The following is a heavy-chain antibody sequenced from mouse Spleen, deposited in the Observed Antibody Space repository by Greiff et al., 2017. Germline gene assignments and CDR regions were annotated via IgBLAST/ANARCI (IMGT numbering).Heavy chain of an antibody. CDR1: GFSLTGYG. J-gene: IGHJ3*01. D-gene: IGHD2-4*01. Sequence: VKLQESGPGLVAPSQSLSITCTVSGFSLTGYGVNWVRQPPGKGLEWLGMIWGDGSTDYNSALKSRLSISKDNSKSQVFLKMNSLQTDDTARYYCARYEDDYDDVSWFAYWGQGTLVTVSA. CDR2: IWGDGST. V-gene: IGHV2-6-7*02. CDR3: ARYEDDYDDVSWFAY.